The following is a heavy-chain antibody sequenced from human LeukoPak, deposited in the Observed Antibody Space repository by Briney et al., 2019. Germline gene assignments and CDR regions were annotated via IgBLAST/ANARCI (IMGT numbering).Heavy chain of an antibody. Sequence: SETLSLTCTVSGGSVSSGSYYWSWIRQPPGKGLEWIGYIYYSGSTNYNPSLKSRVTISVDTSKNQFSLKLSSVTPADTAVYYCATSGSGSIGYFDYWGQGTLVTVSS. D-gene: IGHD3-10*01. CDR1: GGSVSSGSYY. J-gene: IGHJ4*02. CDR3: ATSGSGSIGYFDY. CDR2: IYYSGST. V-gene: IGHV4-61*01.